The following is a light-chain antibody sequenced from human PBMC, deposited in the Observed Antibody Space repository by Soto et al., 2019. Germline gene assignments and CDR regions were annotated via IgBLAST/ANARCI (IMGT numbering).Light chain of an antibody. J-gene: IGLJ1*01. V-gene: IGLV2-11*01. CDR2: DVT. Sequence: QSALTQPPSVSGSPGQSVTISCTGTSSDVGAYNYVAWYQQHPGKAPKIMIYDVTKRPSGVPDRFSGSKSGNTASLTISGLQAEDEADYYCCSNAGHVEVFGTGTKLTVL. CDR1: SSDVGAYNY. CDR3: CSNAGHVEV.